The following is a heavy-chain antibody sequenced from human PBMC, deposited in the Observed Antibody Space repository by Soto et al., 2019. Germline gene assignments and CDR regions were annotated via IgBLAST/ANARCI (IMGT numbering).Heavy chain of an antibody. D-gene: IGHD6-13*01. CDR1: GYTFTSYG. J-gene: IGHJ6*02. Sequence: GASVKVSCKASGYTFTSYGISWVRQAPGQGLEWMGWISAYNGNTNYAQKLQGRVTMTTDTSTSTAYMELRSLRSDDTAVYYCSRAGSSTWYIDYYYGMDVWGQETTVTVSS. CDR3: SRAGSSTWYIDYYYGMDV. V-gene: IGHV1-18*04. CDR2: ISAYNGNT.